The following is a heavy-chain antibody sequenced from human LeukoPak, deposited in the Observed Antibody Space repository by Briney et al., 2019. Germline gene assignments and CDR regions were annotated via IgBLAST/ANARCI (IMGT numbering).Heavy chain of an antibody. J-gene: IGHJ6*02. V-gene: IGHV4-39*07. D-gene: IGHD6-13*01. CDR1: GGSISSRSYY. CDR3: ATLEQQLATYSYYYGMDV. Sequence: SETLSLTCTVSGGSISSRSYYWGWIRQPPGKGLEWIGSIYYSGSTYYNPSLKSRVTISVDTSKNQFSLKLSSVTAADTAVYYCATLEQQLATYSYYYGMDVWGQGTTVTVSS. CDR2: IYYSGST.